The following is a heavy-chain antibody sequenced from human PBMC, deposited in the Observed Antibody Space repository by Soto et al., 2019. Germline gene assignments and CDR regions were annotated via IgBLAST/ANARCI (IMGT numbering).Heavy chain of an antibody. CDR1: GGSIISGGCY. CDR3: ARYGDEYYYGSGSPNWFDP. CDR2: IYYSGST. D-gene: IGHD3-10*01. Sequence: ASEPMSVTWTVAGGSIISGGCYWSWIHKHPGKGLEWIGYIYYSGSTYYNPSLKSRVTISVDTSKNQFSLKLSSVTAADTAVYYCARYGDEYYYGSGSPNWFDPWGQGTLVTVSS. J-gene: IGHJ5*02. V-gene: IGHV4-31*02.